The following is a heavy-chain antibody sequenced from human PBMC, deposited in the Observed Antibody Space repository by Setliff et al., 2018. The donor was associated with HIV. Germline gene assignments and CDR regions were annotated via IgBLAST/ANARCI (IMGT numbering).Heavy chain of an antibody. Sequence: SETLSLTCDVYGGSFSGYYWSWIRQTPGKGLEWIGEINHSGSTNYSPSLKSRVTISVDASRNQFSLRLSSVTAADTAVYYCAAWGPRYSYAPYFFDSWGQGTLVTVSS. CDR3: AAWGPRYSYAPYFFDS. V-gene: IGHV4-34*01. CDR1: GGSFSGYY. CDR2: INHSGST. D-gene: IGHD5-18*01. J-gene: IGHJ4*02.